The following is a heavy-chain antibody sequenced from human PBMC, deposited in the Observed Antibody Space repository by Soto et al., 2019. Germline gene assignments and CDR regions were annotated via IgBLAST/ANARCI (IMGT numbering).Heavy chain of an antibody. J-gene: IGHJ6*02. CDR3: ASPGARANYYYGMDV. CDR2: IYPGDSDT. D-gene: IGHD3-10*01. CDR1: GYSFTSYW. V-gene: IGHV5-51*01. Sequence: GESLKISCKGSGYSFTSYWIGWVRRMPGKGLEWMGIIYPGDSDTRYSPSFQGQVTISADKSISTAYLQWSSLKASDTAMYYCASPGARANYYYGMDVWGQGTTVTVSS.